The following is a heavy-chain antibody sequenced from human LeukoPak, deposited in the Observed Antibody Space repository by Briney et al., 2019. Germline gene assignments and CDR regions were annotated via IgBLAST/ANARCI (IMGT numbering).Heavy chain of an antibody. CDR2: IHYSGSS. Sequence: SETLSLTCTISDGSVSSGTYYWGWIRQSPGKGLEWIGSIHYSGSSYYNPSLKSRAAIFVDTSRDQVSMDLSYVTAADTALYYRVRHISANTGYFDSCGQGTLVTVSS. J-gene: IGHJ4*02. CDR1: DGSVSSGTYY. V-gene: IGHV4-39*01. CDR3: VRHISANTGYFDS.